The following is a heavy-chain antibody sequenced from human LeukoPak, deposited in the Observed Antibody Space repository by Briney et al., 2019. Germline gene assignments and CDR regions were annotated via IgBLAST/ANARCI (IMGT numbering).Heavy chain of an antibody. CDR1: GFTLSDYY. Sequence: GGSLRLSCAASGFTLSDYYMNWIRQAPGKGLEWISYISNSGSTIYYADSVKGRFTISRDNAKNSLYLQMSSLRAEDTAVYYCARVAWAFPDGWFDPWGQGTLVTVSS. D-gene: IGHD1-14*01. J-gene: IGHJ5*02. CDR2: ISNSGSTI. V-gene: IGHV3-11*01. CDR3: ARVAWAFPDGWFDP.